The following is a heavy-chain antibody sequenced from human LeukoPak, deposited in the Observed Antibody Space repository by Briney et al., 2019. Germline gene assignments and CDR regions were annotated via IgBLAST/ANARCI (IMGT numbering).Heavy chain of an antibody. CDR3: ARTDYDFWSGIYYYYYYKDV. V-gene: IGHV7-4-1*02. CDR1: GYAFTSYA. CDR2: INTNTGNP. D-gene: IGHD3-3*01. J-gene: IGHJ6*03. Sequence: ASVKVSCKASGYAFTSYAMNWVRQAPGQGLEWMGWINTNTGNPTYAQGFTGRFVFSLDTSVSTAYLQISSLKAEDTAVYYCARTDYDFWSGIYYYYYYKDVWGKGTTVTVSS.